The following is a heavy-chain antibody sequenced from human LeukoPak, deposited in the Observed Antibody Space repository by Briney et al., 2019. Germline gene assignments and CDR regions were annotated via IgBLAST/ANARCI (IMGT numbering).Heavy chain of an antibody. CDR3: GRVNPHLSAFDY. CDR2: IGIAGDT. V-gene: IGHV3-13*04. Sequence: GGSLRLSCAASGFTLSSHDIHWVRQATGKGLEWVSGIGIAGDTHYRDSVEGRFTISRENAKNSLNLQMNSLRAGDTAVYYCGRVNPHLSAFDYWGQGTLVTVSS. CDR1: GFTLSSHD. D-gene: IGHD3-16*02. J-gene: IGHJ4*02.